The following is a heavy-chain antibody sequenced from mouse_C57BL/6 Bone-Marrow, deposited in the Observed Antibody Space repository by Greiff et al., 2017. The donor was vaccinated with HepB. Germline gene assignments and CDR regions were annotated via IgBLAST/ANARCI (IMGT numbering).Heavy chain of an antibody. Sequence: EVKLVESGGGLVKPGGSLKLSCAASGFTFSDYGMHWVRQAPEKGLEWVAYISSGSSTIYYADTVKGRFTISRDNAKNTLFLQMTSLRSEDTAMYYCARCGMITYYSDYWGQGTTLTVSS. CDR2: ISSGSSTI. D-gene: IGHD2-4*01. CDR3: ARCGMITYYSDY. J-gene: IGHJ2*01. CDR1: GFTFSDYG. V-gene: IGHV5-17*01.